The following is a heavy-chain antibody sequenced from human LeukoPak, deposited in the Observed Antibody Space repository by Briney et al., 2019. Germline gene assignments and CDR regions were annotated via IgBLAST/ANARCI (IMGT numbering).Heavy chain of an antibody. CDR1: GGSISSGGYY. V-gene: IGHV4-31*03. CDR3: AMLRFLEWSYDY. CDR2: IYYSGST. D-gene: IGHD3-3*01. Sequence: PSETLSLTCTVSGGSISSGGYYWSWIRQHPGKGLEWTGYIYYSGSTYYNPSLKSRVTISVDTSKNQFSLKLSSVTAADTAVYYCAMLRFLEWSYDYWGQGTLVTVSS. J-gene: IGHJ4*02.